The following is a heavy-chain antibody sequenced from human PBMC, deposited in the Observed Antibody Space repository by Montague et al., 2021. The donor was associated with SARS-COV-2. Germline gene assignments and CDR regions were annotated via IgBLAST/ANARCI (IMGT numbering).Heavy chain of an antibody. V-gene: IGHV3-74*01. J-gene: IGHJ4*02. Sequence: SLRLSCAASGFTFRSYWMHWVRQVPGWGLVWVSRIKPDGTSTNYXASVQGRFTISRDNAKNTLSLQMNNLRAEDTAIYYCVRPLWFGDSDYYFDSWGQGTLVTVSS. D-gene: IGHD3-10*01. CDR1: GFTFRSYW. CDR2: IKPDGTST. CDR3: VRPLWFGDSDYYFDS.